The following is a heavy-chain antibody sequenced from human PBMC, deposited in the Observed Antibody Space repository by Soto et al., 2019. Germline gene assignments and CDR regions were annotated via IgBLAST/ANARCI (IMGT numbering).Heavy chain of an antibody. CDR2: INHSGST. D-gene: IGHD3-22*01. CDR3: ERVNGRITMLGVVILRVNWFEP. Sequence: PSETLSLTCAVYGGSFSGYYWSWIRQPPGKGLEWDGEINHSGSTNYNHYLKSRVTITVDTYTNKNYLTLSSVTAADTAADYCERVNGRITMLGVVILRVNWFEPWGQGTLGTVS. V-gene: IGHV4-34*01. CDR1: GGSFSGYY. J-gene: IGHJ5*02.